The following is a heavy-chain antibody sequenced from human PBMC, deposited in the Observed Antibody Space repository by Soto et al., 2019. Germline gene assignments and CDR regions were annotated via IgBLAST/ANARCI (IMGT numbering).Heavy chain of an antibody. Sequence: GXSVKVSCNAAGCTFSAFYIHWGRQAPGQGLEWMGWINPNSGGTSYAQKFQGRVTMTRDTSISTAYMELSRLQSDDTAVYYCVRGVDIVVVPDAHDYCKMDVWGQRTTVTVSS. CDR3: VRGVDIVVVPDAHDYCKMDV. D-gene: IGHD2-2*01. V-gene: IGHV1-2*02. J-gene: IGHJ6*02. CDR1: GCTFSAFY. CDR2: INPNSGGT.